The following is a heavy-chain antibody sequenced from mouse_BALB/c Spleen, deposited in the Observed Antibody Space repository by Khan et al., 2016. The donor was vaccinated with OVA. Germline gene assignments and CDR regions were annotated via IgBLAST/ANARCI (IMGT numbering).Heavy chain of an antibody. CDR1: GYTFINYW. V-gene: IGHV1-4*01. D-gene: IGHD1-1*02. Sequence: QVQLLQSGAELAKPGASVKMSCKASGYTFINYWIPWVKQRPGQGLEWIGYINPSIGDTDYTQNFKDKATLSTDKSSSTSYMQLSSLTSEDSADYDCARSGRRWDFDYWGQGTTLTVSS. CDR2: INPSIGDT. J-gene: IGHJ2*01. CDR3: ARSGRRWDFDY.